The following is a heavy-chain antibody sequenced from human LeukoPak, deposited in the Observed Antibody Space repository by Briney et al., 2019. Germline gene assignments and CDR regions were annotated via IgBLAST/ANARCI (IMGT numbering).Heavy chain of an antibody. CDR1: GGSISSYY. CDR2: IYYSGST. V-gene: IGHV4-59*01. J-gene: IGHJ4*02. Sequence: SETLSLTCTVSGGSISSYYWSWIRQPPGKGLEWIGYIYYSGSTNYNPSLKSRVTISVGTSKNQFSLKLSSVTAADTAVYYCARVRMVRGVLFDYWGQGTLVTVSS. CDR3: ARVRMVRGVLFDY. D-gene: IGHD3-10*01.